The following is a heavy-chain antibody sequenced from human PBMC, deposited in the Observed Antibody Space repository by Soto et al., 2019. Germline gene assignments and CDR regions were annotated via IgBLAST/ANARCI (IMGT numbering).Heavy chain of an antibody. V-gene: IGHV1-69*01. CDR1: GGTFSSYA. J-gene: IGHJ4*02. CDR3: AREVASGSSIGY. Sequence: QVQLVQSGAEVKKPGSSVKVSCKASGGTFSSYAISWVRQAPGQGLEWMGGIIPIFGTANYAQKFQGRVTSTAGESTSTAYRELSSLRSEGTSVYYSAREVASGSSIGYWRQGTLVTVS. CDR2: IIPIFGTA. D-gene: IGHD3-22*01.